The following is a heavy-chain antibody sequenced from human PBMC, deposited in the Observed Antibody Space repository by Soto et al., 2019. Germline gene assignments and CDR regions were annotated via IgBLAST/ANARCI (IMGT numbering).Heavy chain of an antibody. CDR1: GYTFTSYD. CDR3: ARTYNRYVSIAYYYMDV. CDR2: MNPNSGNT. J-gene: IGHJ6*03. V-gene: IGHV1-8*01. Sequence: ASVKVSCKASGYTFTSYDINWVRQATGQGLEWMGWMNPNSGNTGYAQKFQGRVTMTRNTSISKAYMELSSLRSEDTAVYYCARTYNRYVSIAYYYMDVWGKGTTVTVSS. D-gene: IGHD1-20*01.